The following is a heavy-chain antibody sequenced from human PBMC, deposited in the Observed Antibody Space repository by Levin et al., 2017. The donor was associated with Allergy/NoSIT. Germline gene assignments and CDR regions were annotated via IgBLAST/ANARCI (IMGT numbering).Heavy chain of an antibody. V-gene: IGHV4-59*01. D-gene: IGHD6-6*01. CDR2: ISYSGST. J-gene: IGHJ4*02. CDR1: AGAMSTYY. CDR3: ARGGGDSSSSQDFDF. Sequence: SETLSLTCTVSAGAMSTYYWNWIRQPPGKGLEWIGYISYSGSTDYNPSLKNRVTISKDTSKNQFSLKVTSVTAADMAVYYCARGGGDSSSSQDFDFWGQGTLVTVSS.